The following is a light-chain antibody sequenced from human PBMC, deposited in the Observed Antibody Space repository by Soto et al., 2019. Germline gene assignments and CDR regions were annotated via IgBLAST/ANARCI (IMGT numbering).Light chain of an antibody. CDR2: GAS. Sequence: EIVLGQSPYTLSLSPGERATLSCRASQIVSSIYLAWYQQKPGQAPRLLIYGASSRATGVPDRFSGSGSGKDFSLTISGLEPEDFAVYHCQQYGSSPWTFGQGTKVDIK. CDR3: QQYGSSPWT. CDR1: QIVSSIY. V-gene: IGKV3-20*01. J-gene: IGKJ1*01.